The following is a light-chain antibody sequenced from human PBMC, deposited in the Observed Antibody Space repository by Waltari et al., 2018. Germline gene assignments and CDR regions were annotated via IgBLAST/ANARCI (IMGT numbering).Light chain of an antibody. Sequence: QSALTQPPSASGSPGQSVTISCTGNSSDVGGYDYVSWYQQHTDKAPKLMIYEVTKRPSGVPDRFSGSKSGNTASLTVSGLQAEDEADYYCSSYAGSNLWVFGGGTKLTVL. J-gene: IGLJ3*02. CDR3: SSYAGSNLWV. CDR2: EVT. CDR1: SSDVGGYDY. V-gene: IGLV2-8*01.